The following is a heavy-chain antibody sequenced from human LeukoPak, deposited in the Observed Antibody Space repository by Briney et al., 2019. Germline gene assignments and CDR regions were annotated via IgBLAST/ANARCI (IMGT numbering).Heavy chain of an antibody. CDR1: GFTFSSYG. J-gene: IGHJ4*02. CDR2: TSDDGSNT. CDR3: AKDGCGDSTCSTLYFFDY. D-gene: IGHD2-2*01. Sequence: GGSLRLSCAASGFTFSSYGMLWVRQAQGKGLEWVAVTSDDGSNTYYADSVKGRFTISRDNSKKMLYLQMSSLRAEDTAVYYCAKDGCGDSTCSTLYFFDYWGQGSQVTVSS. V-gene: IGHV3-30*18.